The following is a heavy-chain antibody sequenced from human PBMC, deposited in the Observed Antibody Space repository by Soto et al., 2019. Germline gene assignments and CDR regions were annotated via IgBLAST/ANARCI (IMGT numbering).Heavy chain of an antibody. Sequence: ASVKVSCKASGYTFTSYGISWVRQAPGQGLEWMGWISAYNGNTNYAQKLQCRVTMPTDTSTSTAYMELRSLRSDDTAVYFCARARYCGGGSCYSYWLVPWGQGTLVTVSS. V-gene: IGHV1-18*01. J-gene: IGHJ5*02. CDR3: ARARYCGGGSCYSYWLVP. CDR2: ISAYNGNT. D-gene: IGHD2-15*01. CDR1: GYTFTSYG.